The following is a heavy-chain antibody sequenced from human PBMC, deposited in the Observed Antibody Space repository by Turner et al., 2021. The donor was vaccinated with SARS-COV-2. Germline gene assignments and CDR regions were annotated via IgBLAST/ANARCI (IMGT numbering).Heavy chain of an antibody. CDR3: AKGSNDYIWGNHRRNWFDA. V-gene: IGHV4-34*02. Sequence: QVQLQQWGAGLLEPWESRARTCCVSGGSLNGYSWSWVSRTRGKGLEWIGEVRHGGNTNFNPSRKSRAGIFVDSSKTQFSLRLSSVTADDTAVYYCAKGSNDYIWGNHRRNWFDAWGQGTLVTVSS. CDR2: VRHGGNT. D-gene: IGHD4-4*01. CDR1: GGSLNGYS. J-gene: IGHJ5*02.